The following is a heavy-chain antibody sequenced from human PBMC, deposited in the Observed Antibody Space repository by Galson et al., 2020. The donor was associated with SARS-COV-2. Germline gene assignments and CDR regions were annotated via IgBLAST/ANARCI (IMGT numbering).Heavy chain of an antibody. CDR2: ISGSGGST. Sequence: GGSLRLSCAASGFTFSSYAMSWVRQAPGKGLEWVSAISGSGGSTYYADSVKGRFTISRDNSKNTLYLQMNSLRAEDTAVYYCAKVPGWVSREQQRVLGDYWGQGTLVTVSS. D-gene: IGHD6-13*01. CDR1: GFTFSSYA. CDR3: AKVPGWVSREQQRVLGDY. J-gene: IGHJ4*02. V-gene: IGHV3-23*01.